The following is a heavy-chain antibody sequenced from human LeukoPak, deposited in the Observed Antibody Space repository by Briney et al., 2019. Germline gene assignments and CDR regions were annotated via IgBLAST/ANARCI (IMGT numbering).Heavy chain of an antibody. CDR1: GGSINSDY. J-gene: IGHJ4*02. CDR3: ARETEGYFDY. CDR2: IYQSGST. Sequence: SETLSLTCIVSGGSINSDYWSWIRQPPGKGREWIGEIYQSGSTNYNPSLKSRATISVDKSKNQFSLKVSSVTAADTAVYYCARETEGYFDYWGQGTLVTVSS. V-gene: IGHV4-59*12.